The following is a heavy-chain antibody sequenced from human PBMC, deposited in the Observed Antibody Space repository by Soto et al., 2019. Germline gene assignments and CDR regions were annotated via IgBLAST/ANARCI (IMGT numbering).Heavy chain of an antibody. Sequence: QVPLQQWGAGLLKPSETLSLTCAVYGGSFSGYYWSWIRQPPGKGLAWSGEINHSGSTNYNPSLKSRVTISVATSKNQFSLKLSSVTAADTAVYYCARESVEAGRPIDYWGQGTLVTVSS. CDR2: INHSGST. V-gene: IGHV4-34*01. J-gene: IGHJ4*02. D-gene: IGHD6-6*01. CDR3: ARESVEAGRPIDY. CDR1: GGSFSGYY.